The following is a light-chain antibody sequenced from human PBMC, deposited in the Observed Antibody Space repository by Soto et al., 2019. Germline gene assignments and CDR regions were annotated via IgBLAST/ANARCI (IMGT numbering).Light chain of an antibody. J-gene: IGLJ1*01. CDR1: SSDGGGYNY. CDR3: SSYTISTTLV. Sequence: QSVLTHPASVSGSPGQSMTISCTGTSSDGGGYNYVSLYQQHPGKGPKLMIYEVSNRPPGVSTRFSGAKSGNTASLTISGLQAEDEADYYCSSYTISTTLVFGTGTKVTVL. CDR2: EVS. V-gene: IGLV2-14*01.